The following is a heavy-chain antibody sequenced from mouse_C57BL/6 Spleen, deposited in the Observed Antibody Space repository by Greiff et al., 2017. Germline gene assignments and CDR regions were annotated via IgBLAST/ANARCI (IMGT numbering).Heavy chain of an antibody. D-gene: IGHD1-1*01. CDR3: TGITTVDGYFDV. Sequence: QVQLQQSGAELVRPGASVTLSCKASGYTFTDYEMHWVKQTPVHGLEWIGAIDPETGGTAYNQKFKGKAILTADKSSSTAYMELRSLTSEDSAVYYCTGITTVDGYFDVWGTGTTVTVSS. V-gene: IGHV1-15*01. J-gene: IGHJ1*03. CDR2: IDPETGGT. CDR1: GYTFTDYE.